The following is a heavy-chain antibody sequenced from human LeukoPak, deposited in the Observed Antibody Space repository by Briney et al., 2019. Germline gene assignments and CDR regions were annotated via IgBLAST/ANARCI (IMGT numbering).Heavy chain of an antibody. V-gene: IGHV3-30*02. CDR3: ARGAYYNVLTGFKSRFLGFDY. CDR1: GFTFSSYG. D-gene: IGHD3-9*01. CDR2: IRYDGSNK. Sequence: PGGSLRLSCAASGFTFSSYGMHWVRQAPGKGLEWVAFIRYDGSNKYYADSVKGRFTISRDNSKNTLYLHVNSLRPEDTAVYYCARGAYYNVLTGFKSRFLGFDYWGQGTLVTVSS. J-gene: IGHJ4*02.